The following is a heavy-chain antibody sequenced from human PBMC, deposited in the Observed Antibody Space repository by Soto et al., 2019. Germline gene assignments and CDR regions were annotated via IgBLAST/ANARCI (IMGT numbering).Heavy chain of an antibody. V-gene: IGHV3-23*01. J-gene: IGHJ6*03. CDR3: AVALNYYYYYMDV. CDR1: GFTFSSYA. Sequence: EVQLLESGGGLVQPGGSLRLSCAASGFTFSSYAMSWVRQAPGKGLEWVSAISGSGGSTYYADSVKGRFTISRDNSKNTLYLQMNSLRAEDTAVYYCAVALNYYYYYMDVWGKGTTVTVSS. CDR2: ISGSGGST.